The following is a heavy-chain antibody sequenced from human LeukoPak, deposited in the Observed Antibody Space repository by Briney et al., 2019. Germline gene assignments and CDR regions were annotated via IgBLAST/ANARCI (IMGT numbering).Heavy chain of an antibody. J-gene: IGHJ4*02. D-gene: IGHD4-23*01. CDR1: GYTFGIYD. CDR2: INPNTGNT. V-gene: IGHV1-8*02. CDR3: GRVLGGGNSVHFDY. Sequence: GASVKVSCKASGYTFGIYDINWVRQATGQGLEWMGWINPNTGNTGYAQKFQGRVTFTRDPSISTVYMELSSLTSEDTAVYYCGRVLGGGNSVHFDYWGQGALVTVSS.